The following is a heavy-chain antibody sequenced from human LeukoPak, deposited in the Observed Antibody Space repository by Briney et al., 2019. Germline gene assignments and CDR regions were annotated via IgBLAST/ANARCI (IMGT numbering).Heavy chain of an antibody. CDR2: INSDGSST. CDR1: GFTFSSYW. Sequence: GGSLRLSCAASGFTFSSYWMHWVRQAPGKGLVWVSRINSDGSSTSYADSVKGRFTISRDNAKNTLYLQMNSLRAEDTAVYYCARDKTSRDGYNFFGYWGQGTLVTVSS. V-gene: IGHV3-74*01. D-gene: IGHD5-24*01. J-gene: IGHJ4*02. CDR3: ARDKTSRDGYNFFGY.